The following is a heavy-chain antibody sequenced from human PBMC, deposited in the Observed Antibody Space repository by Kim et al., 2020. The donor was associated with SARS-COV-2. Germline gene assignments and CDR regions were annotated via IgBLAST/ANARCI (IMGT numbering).Heavy chain of an antibody. Sequence: SETLSLTCTVSGGSISSGGYYWSWIRQNPGKGLEWIGYIYYSGSTYYNPSLKSRVTISVDTSKNQFSLKLSSVSAADTAVYYCASKPLVATIFRIRPSPNSLDYGGQGTLVTVPS. CDR2: IYYSGST. V-gene: IGHV4-31*03. CDR3: ASKPLVATIFRIRPSPNSLDY. D-gene: IGHD5-12*01. J-gene: IGHJ4*02. CDR1: GGSISSGGYY.